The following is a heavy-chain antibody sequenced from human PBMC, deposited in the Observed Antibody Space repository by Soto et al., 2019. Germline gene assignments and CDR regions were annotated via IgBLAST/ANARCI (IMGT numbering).Heavy chain of an antibody. CDR2: VYYRGSI. Sequence: SETLSLTCTVSGDSISKPDYYWSWIRQPPGKCLEWIGYVYYRGSIYYNPSFESRITISVDTSKNQFSLNLTSVTAADSAVYFCARVTFTPNWFDSWGQGILVTVYS. J-gene: IGHJ5*01. D-gene: IGHD3-3*02. CDR1: GDSISKPDYY. CDR3: ARVTFTPNWFDS. V-gene: IGHV4-30-4*01.